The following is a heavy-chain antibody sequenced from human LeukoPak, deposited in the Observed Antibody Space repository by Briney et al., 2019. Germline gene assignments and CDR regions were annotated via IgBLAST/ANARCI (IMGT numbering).Heavy chain of an antibody. CDR2: IYSGGST. V-gene: IGHV3-66*01. CDR3: ARASDWNYDY. D-gene: IGHD1-7*01. CDR1: GFTFSSYS. J-gene: IGHJ4*02. Sequence: GGSLRLSCAASGFTFSSYSMNWVRQAPGKGLEWVAVIYSGGSTYYADSVKGRFTISRDNSKNTLDLQMNSLRAEDTAVYYCARASDWNYDYWGQGTLVTVSS.